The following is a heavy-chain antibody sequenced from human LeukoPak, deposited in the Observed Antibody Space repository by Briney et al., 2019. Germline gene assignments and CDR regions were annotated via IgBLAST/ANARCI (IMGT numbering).Heavy chain of an antibody. CDR3: ARAALASCPAGY. V-gene: IGHV1-8*01. CDR1: GYTFTSYD. J-gene: IGHJ4*02. CDR2: MNPNSGNT. Sequence: ASVKVSCKASGYTFTSYDINWVRQATGQGLEWMGWMNPNSGNTGYAQKFQGRVTVTRNTSISTAYMELSSLRSEDTAVYYCARAALASCPAGYWGQGTLVTVSS.